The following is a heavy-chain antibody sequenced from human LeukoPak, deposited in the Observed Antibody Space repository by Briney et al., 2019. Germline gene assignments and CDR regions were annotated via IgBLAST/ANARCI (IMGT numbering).Heavy chain of an antibody. Sequence: GASVKVSCKTSGYTFYDYGIIWVRQAPGQGLEWMGWIGADTGNTSFAQKLQDRVTMTTDTSTSTAYMELRSLTSDDTAVYYCARDSRETGSTSDFDFWGQGTLVTVSS. V-gene: IGHV1-18*04. CDR3: ARDSRETGSTSDFDF. CDR1: GYTFYDYG. J-gene: IGHJ4*02. D-gene: IGHD1-7*01. CDR2: IGADTGNT.